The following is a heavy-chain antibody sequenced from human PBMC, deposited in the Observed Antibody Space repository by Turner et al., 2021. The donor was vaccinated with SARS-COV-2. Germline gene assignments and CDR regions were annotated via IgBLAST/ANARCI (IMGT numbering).Heavy chain of an antibody. CDR1: GGSISSSNYY. D-gene: IGHD3-10*01. V-gene: IGHV4-39*01. J-gene: IGHJ6*02. CDR2: IYYSGGT. CDR3: ARLLNPGSYYYYYYGMDV. Sequence: QLQLQESGPGLVKPSETLSLTCTVTGGSISSSNYYWGWIRQPPGKGLKWIGSIYYSGGTYYNPSLKSRVTISVDTSKNQFSLKLSSVTAADTAVYYCARLLNPGSYYYYYYGMDVWGQGTTVTVSS.